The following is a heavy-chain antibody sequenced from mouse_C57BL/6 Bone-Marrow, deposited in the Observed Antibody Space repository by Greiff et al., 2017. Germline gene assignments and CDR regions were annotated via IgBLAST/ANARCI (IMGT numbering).Heavy chain of an antibody. D-gene: IGHD2-10*01. V-gene: IGHV1-64*01. CDR2: IHPNSGST. Sequence: QVQLQQPGAELVKPGASVKLSCKASGYTFTSYWMHWVKQRPGQGLEWIGMIHPNSGSTNYNEKFKSKATLTVDKSSSTAYMQLSSLTSEDSAVYYCARSGALLFRYFDAWGQGTTLTVSS. CDR1: GYTFTSYW. J-gene: IGHJ2*01. CDR3: ARSGALLFRYFDA.